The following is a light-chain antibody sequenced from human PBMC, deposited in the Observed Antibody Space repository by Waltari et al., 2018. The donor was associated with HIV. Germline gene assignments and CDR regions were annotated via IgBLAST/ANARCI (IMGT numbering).Light chain of an antibody. CDR2: WAS. V-gene: IGKV4-1*01. Sequence: DIVMTQSPDSLAASLGERATINCKSSQSVLYSSNNTNYLAWYQQKPGQPPRLLIYWASTRESGVPDRFSGSGSGTDFTLTISSLQAEDVAVYYCQQYYSTPVTFGGGTKVEIK. J-gene: IGKJ4*01. CDR1: QSVLYSSNNTNY. CDR3: QQYYSTPVT.